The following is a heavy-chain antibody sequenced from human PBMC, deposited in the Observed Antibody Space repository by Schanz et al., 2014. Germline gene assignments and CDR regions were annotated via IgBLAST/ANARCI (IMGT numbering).Heavy chain of an antibody. CDR3: AKDAPYPFDL. CDR2: ITYNGGTI. CDR1: GFSFGTYA. J-gene: IGHJ2*01. V-gene: IGHV3-23*04. Sequence: EVQLVESGGGLVQPGGSLRLSCAASGFSFGTYAMSWVRQAPGKGLEWISYITYNGGTIYYADSVKGRFTISRDNSKNTLYLQMNSQRAEDTAVYYCAKDAPYPFDLWGRGTLITVSS.